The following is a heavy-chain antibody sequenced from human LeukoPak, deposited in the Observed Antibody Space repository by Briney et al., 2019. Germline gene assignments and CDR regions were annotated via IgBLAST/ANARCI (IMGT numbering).Heavy chain of an antibody. Sequence: PGGSLRLSCTASGFTFGDYAMSWVRQAPGKGLEWVGFIRSKACGGTTEHAASVKGRFTISRDDSKSIAYLQMNSLKTEDTAVYYCTRQGGDYPPNFDYWGQGTLLTVSS. D-gene: IGHD4-17*01. CDR1: GFTFGDYA. J-gene: IGHJ4*02. CDR2: IRSKACGGTT. CDR3: TRQGGDYPPNFDY. V-gene: IGHV3-49*04.